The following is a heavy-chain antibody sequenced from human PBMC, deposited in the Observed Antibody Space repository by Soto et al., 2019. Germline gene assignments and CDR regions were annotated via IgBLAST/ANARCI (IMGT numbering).Heavy chain of an antibody. CDR1: GGTFSSYA. Sequence: SVKVSCKASGGTFSSYAISWVRQAPGQGLEWMGGIIPIFGTANYAQKFQGRVTITADESTSTAYMELSSLRSEDTAVYYCARDRIHYYDSSGYLYFDYWGQGTLVTVSS. J-gene: IGHJ4*02. V-gene: IGHV1-69*13. D-gene: IGHD3-22*01. CDR3: ARDRIHYYDSSGYLYFDY. CDR2: IIPIFGTA.